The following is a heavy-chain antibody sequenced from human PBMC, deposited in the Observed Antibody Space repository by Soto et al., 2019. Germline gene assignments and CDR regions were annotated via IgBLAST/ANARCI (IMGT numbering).Heavy chain of an antibody. CDR1: GFTVSSNY. Sequence: PGGSLRLSCAASGFTVSSNYMSWVRQAPGKGLEWVSVIYSGGSTYYADSVKGRFTISRDNSKNTLYLQMNSLRAEDTAVYYCARDLVTIFGVRRRMDVWGKGTTVTVSS. CDR2: IYSGGST. V-gene: IGHV3-66*01. CDR3: ARDLVTIFGVRRRMDV. J-gene: IGHJ6*04. D-gene: IGHD3-3*01.